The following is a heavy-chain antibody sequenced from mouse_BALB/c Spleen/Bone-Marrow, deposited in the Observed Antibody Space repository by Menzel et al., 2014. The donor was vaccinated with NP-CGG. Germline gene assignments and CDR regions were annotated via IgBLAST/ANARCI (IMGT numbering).Heavy chain of an antibody. CDR1: GFNIKDTY. CDR2: IDPANGNT. CDR3: ARWGKLGRGYFDV. Sequence: LVESGAELVKPGASVKLSCTASGFNIKDTYMHWVKQRPEQGLEWIGRIDPANGNTKYDPKLQGKATITADTSSNTAYLQLSSLTSEDTAVYYCARWGKLGRGYFDVWGAGTTVTVSS. D-gene: IGHD4-1*01. J-gene: IGHJ1*01. V-gene: IGHV14-3*02.